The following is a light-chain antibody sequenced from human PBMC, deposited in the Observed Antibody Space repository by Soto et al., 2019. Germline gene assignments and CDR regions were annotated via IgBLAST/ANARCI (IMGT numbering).Light chain of an antibody. V-gene: IGLV1-44*01. J-gene: IGLJ1*01. CDR1: DSNVGSNL. Sequence: QSVLTQPPSASGTPGQRVTISCSGTDSNVGSNLVYWYQQLPGTAPKLILYDVNHRPSGVPHRFSGSKSANTASLTISGLQADDEAEYYCNSYTRGSTRYVFGTGTKLTVL. CDR3: NSYTRGSTRYV. CDR2: DVN.